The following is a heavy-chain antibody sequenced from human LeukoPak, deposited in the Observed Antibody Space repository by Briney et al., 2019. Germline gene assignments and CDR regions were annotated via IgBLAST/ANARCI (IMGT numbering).Heavy chain of an antibody. CDR3: ARSGVGYFYDNTGYYPLDY. V-gene: IGHV1-18*01. Sequence: ASVKDSRKTSGGTFSGYAISWGRQAPGQGLECMGWFSAYTANTNYAQNFQGRVTMATDTSTSTAFMELRSLRSDDTAVYHCARSGVGYFYDNTGYYPLDYWGQGTLVTVSS. CDR2: FSAYTANT. D-gene: IGHD3-22*01. J-gene: IGHJ4*02. CDR1: GGTFSGYA.